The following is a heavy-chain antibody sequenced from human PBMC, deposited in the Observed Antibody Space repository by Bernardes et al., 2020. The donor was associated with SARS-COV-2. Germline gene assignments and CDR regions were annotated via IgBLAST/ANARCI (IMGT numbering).Heavy chain of an antibody. CDR1: GFTFRNYW. J-gene: IGHJ4*02. D-gene: IGHD3-10*01. Sequence: GESLRLSCAASGFTFRNYWIHWVRQAPGPGLEWVSRINTDGRSTSYADSVRGRFTISRDNAKNTLFLQMNSLTADDSAVYYCAKTAFSSGRGFYFGCWGRGTLVTVPS. CDR2: INTDGRST. V-gene: IGHV3-74*01. CDR3: AKTAFSSGRGFYFGC.